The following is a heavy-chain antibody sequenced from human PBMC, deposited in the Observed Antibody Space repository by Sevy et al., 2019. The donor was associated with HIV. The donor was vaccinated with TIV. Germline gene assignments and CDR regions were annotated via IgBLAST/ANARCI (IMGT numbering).Heavy chain of an antibody. CDR3: AQDQEVTGWYSEFFHH. J-gene: IGHJ1*01. Sequence: GGSLRLSCAASGFTFDNYAMNWVRQAPGKGLEWVSGISGSGESTYYADSVKGRFTISRDSSKNTVYLQRNSLRAEDTAIYYCAQDQEVTGWYSEFFHHWGQGTLVTVSS. CDR2: ISGSGEST. V-gene: IGHV3-23*01. CDR1: GFTFDNYA. D-gene: IGHD6-19*01.